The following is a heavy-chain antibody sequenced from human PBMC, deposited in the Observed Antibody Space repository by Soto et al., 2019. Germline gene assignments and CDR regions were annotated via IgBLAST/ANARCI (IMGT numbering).Heavy chain of an antibody. CDR1: GYTFTSYD. CDR2: MNPNSGNT. J-gene: IGHJ4*02. CDR3: ARSYCTNGVCPLEY. D-gene: IGHD2-8*01. V-gene: IGHV1-8*01. Sequence: QVQLVQSGAEVKKPGASVKVSCKASGYTFTSYDINWVRQATGQGLEWMGWMNPNSGNTGYAQKFHGRVTMTRNTSISTAYLEMSSLRSEDTAVYYCARSYCTNGVCPLEYWGQGTLVTVSS.